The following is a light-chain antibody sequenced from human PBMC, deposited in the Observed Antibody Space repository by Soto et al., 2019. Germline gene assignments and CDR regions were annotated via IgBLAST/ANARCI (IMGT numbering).Light chain of an antibody. CDR2: AAS. J-gene: IGKJ4*01. V-gene: IGKV1-27*01. CDR3: QKYNSAPLT. CDR1: QGISSY. Sequence: DIQMTQSPSSLSASVGDTVTITCRASQGISSYLAWYQQKPGKVPKLLIYAASTLQSGVPSRFSGSASGTDFTLTISSLQPEDVGTYYCQKYNSAPLTFGGGTKVAIK.